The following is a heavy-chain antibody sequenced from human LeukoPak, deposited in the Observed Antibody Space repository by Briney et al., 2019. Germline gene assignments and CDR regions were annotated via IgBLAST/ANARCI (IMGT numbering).Heavy chain of an antibody. Sequence: GGSLRLSCVASGFTFGSHAMAWVRHTPDKGLEWVSVIRSDTGTDYADSVKGRFTVSRDNSKNTLYLQMNSLRAEDTALYYCATSGYSGYDRPSWGQGTLV. CDR3: ATSGYSGYDRPS. CDR2: IRSDTGT. V-gene: IGHV3-23*01. CDR1: GFTFGSHA. D-gene: IGHD5-12*01. J-gene: IGHJ5*02.